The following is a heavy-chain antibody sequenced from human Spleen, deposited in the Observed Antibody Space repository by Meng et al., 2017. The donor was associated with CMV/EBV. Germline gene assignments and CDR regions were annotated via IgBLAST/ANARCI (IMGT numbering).Heavy chain of an antibody. D-gene: IGHD5-18*01. CDR2: ISSGGGTI. V-gene: IGHV3-48*03. Sequence: GESLKISCAASGFTFSSYEMNWVRQAPGKGLEWVSFISSGGGTIYYADSLRGRFTVSRDNAKNSLLLQLHSLRAEDTAIYYCARGSYGIAYAMDVWGRGTTVTVSS. CDR3: ARGSYGIAYAMDV. CDR1: GFTFSSYE. J-gene: IGHJ6*02.